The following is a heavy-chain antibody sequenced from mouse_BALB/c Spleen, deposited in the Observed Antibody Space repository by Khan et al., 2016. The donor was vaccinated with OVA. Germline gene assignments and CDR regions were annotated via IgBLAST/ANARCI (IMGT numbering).Heavy chain of an antibody. D-gene: IGHD2-14*01. CDR2: INTYTGEP. CDR1: GFTFTNYG. V-gene: IGHV9-3-1*01. J-gene: IGHJ4*01. Sequence: QIQLVQSGPELKKPGETVQISCKASGFTFTNYGMNWVRQAPGKGLKWMGWINTYTGEPTFTDEFKGRFAFSLETSASTAYLQINSLKNEDPATXVCARVGYNGTMDFWGQGTSVTVSS. CDR3: ARVGYNGTMDF.